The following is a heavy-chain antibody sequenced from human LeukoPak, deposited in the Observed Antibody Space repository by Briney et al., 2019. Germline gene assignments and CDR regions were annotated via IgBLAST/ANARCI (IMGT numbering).Heavy chain of an antibody. CDR2: IYWDNNK. V-gene: IGHV2-5*02. D-gene: IGHD4-17*01. CDR1: GFSLSSTGVG. CDR3: AHYGDYRFLYYFDH. J-gene: IGHJ4*02. Sequence: SGPTLVKPSQTLTLTCTFSGFSLSSTGVGVGWIRQPPGKALEWLALIYWDNNKLYSPSLKSRLTITKDTSKNQVVLTTTNMDPVDTATYYCAHYGDYRFLYYFDHWGQGTLVTVSS.